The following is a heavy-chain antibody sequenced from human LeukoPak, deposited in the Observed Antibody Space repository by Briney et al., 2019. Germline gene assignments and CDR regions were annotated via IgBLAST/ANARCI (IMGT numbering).Heavy chain of an antibody. CDR2: IIPILGIA. J-gene: IGHJ4*02. CDR1: GYTFTSYG. Sequence: SVKVSCKASGYTFTSYGISWVRQAPGQGLEWMGRIIPILGIANYAQKFQGRVTITADKSTSTAYMELSSLRSEDTAVYYCATEYYYGSGSPQYYFDYWGQGTLVTVSS. CDR3: ATEYYYGSGSPQYYFDY. D-gene: IGHD3-10*01. V-gene: IGHV1-69*04.